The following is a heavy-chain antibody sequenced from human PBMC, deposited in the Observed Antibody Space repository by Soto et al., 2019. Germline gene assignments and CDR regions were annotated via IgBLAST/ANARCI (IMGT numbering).Heavy chain of an antibody. Sequence: SVNVSCKASGGTFSSYAMSWVRQAPGQGLEWMGGIIPIFGTANYAQKFQGRVTITADESTSTAYMELSSLRSEGTAVYYCAREQGLLWFGELSHSGAFDIWGQGTMVTFSS. CDR2: IIPIFGTA. J-gene: IGHJ3*02. CDR3: AREQGLLWFGELSHSGAFDI. D-gene: IGHD3-10*01. V-gene: IGHV1-69*13. CDR1: GGTFSSYA.